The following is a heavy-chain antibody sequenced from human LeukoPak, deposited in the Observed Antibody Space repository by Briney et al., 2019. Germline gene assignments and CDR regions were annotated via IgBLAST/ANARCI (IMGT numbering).Heavy chain of an antibody. Sequence: GESLKISCKGSGYSFTSYWIGWVRQMPGKGLEWMGIIYPGDSDTRYSPSFQGQVTISADKSISTAYLQWSSLKASDTAMYYCARRRPYYYGSGSYSASNWFDPWGQGTLVTVSS. J-gene: IGHJ5*02. V-gene: IGHV5-51*01. D-gene: IGHD3-10*01. CDR3: ARRRPYYYGSGSYSASNWFDP. CDR2: IYPGDSDT. CDR1: GYSFTSYW.